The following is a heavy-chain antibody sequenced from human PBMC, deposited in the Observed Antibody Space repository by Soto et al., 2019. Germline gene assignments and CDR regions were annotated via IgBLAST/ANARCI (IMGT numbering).Heavy chain of an antibody. CDR1: GGSISSYY. D-gene: IGHD3-3*01. V-gene: IGHV4-59*08. CDR3: ARHGSTWSGQNWFDP. CDR2: IYYSGST. J-gene: IGHJ5*02. Sequence: ETLSLTCTVSGGSISSYYWSWIRQPPGKGLEWIGYIYYSGSTNYNPSLKSRVTISVDTSKNQFSLKLSSVTAADTAVYYCARHGSTWSGQNWFDPWGQGTLVTVS.